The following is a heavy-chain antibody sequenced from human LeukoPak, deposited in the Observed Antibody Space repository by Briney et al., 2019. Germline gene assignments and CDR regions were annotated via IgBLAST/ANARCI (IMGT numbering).Heavy chain of an antibody. Sequence: GGSLRLSCAASGFTFDDYAMHWVRQAPGKGLEWVSGISWNSGSIGYADSVKGRFTISRDNAKNSLYLQMNSLRAEDTALYYCAKDMAYSSSWYYFDYWGQGTLVTASS. V-gene: IGHV3-9*01. CDR3: AKDMAYSSSWYYFDY. J-gene: IGHJ4*02. CDR1: GFTFDDYA. D-gene: IGHD6-13*01. CDR2: ISWNSGSI.